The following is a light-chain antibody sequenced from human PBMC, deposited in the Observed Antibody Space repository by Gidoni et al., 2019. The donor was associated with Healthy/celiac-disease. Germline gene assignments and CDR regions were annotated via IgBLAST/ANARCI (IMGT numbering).Light chain of an antibody. J-gene: IGKJ3*01. CDR3: QQYGSSPLFT. CDR1: QSVSSSY. V-gene: IGKV3-20*01. Sequence: IVLTQSPGTLSLSPGERATLSCRASQSVSSSYLAWYPRKPGQAPRLLIYGASSRATGIPDRFSGSGSGTDITLTISRLEPEDVAVYYCQQYGSSPLFTCGPGTKVDIK. CDR2: GAS.